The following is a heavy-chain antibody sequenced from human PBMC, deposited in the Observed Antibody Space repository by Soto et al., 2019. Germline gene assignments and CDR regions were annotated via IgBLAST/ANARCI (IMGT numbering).Heavy chain of an antibody. Sequence: PSETLSLTCTVSGGSISSYYWSWIRQPPGKGLEWIGYIYYSGSTNYNPSLKSRVTISVDTSKNQFSLKLNSVTAADTAVYYCARAPITVVRGYYYYYGMDVWGQGTTVTVSS. CDR1: GGSISSYY. J-gene: IGHJ6*02. D-gene: IGHD3-10*01. V-gene: IGHV4-59*01. CDR2: IYYSGST. CDR3: ARAPITVVRGYYYYYGMDV.